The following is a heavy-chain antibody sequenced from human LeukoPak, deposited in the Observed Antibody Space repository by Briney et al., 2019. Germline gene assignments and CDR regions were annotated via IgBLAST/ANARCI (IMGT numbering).Heavy chain of an antibody. CDR2: ISYDGSNK. CDR1: GFTFSSYA. D-gene: IGHD1-26*01. J-gene: IGHJ3*02. Sequence: GGSLRLSCAASGFTFSSYAMHWVRQAPGKGLEWVAVISYDGSNKYYADSVKGRFTISRDNSKNTLYLQMNSLRAEDTAVYYCARAVGATGPYAFDIWGQGTMVTVSS. CDR3: ARAVGATGPYAFDI. V-gene: IGHV3-30-3*01.